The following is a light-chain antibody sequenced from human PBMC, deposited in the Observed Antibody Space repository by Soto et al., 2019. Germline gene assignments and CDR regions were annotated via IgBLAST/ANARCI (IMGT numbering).Light chain of an antibody. Sequence: QAVVTQPASVSGSPGQSITISCTGTSSDVGSYNLVSWYQQHPGKAPKLMIYEGSKRPSGVSNRFSGSKSGNTASLTISGLQAEDEAHYYCCSYAGRSTHVVFGGGTKLTVL. V-gene: IGLV2-23*01. J-gene: IGLJ2*01. CDR1: SSDVGSYNL. CDR2: EGS. CDR3: CSYAGRSTHVV.